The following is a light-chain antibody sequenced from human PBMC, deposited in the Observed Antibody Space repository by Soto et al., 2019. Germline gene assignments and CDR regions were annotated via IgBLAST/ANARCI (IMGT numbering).Light chain of an antibody. CDR1: QSVSSSY. CDR3: QQYGSSPLT. V-gene: IGKV3-20*01. CDR2: GAS. Sequence: EIVLTQSPGTLSLSPGERATLSCRASQSVSSSYLAWYQQKPGQAPRLLIYGASSRATGIPYRFSGSGSGTDFTLTISSLEPEDFAVYYCQQYGSSPLTFGQGTKVEIK. J-gene: IGKJ1*01.